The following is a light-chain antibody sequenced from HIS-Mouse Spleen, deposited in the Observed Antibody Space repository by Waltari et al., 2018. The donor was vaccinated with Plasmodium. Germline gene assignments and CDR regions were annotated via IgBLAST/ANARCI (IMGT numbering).Light chain of an antibody. CDR3: QSADSSGTYV. CDR2: KDS. CDR1: AFPTQY. Sequence: SYELQPPSSVSVSTGQTSRITCPGGAFPTQYAYWYQQKPGQATVLVIYKDSERPSGIPERFSGSSSGTTVTLTISGVQAEDEADYYCQSADSSGTYVFGTGTKVTVL. J-gene: IGLJ1*01. V-gene: IGLV3-25*01.